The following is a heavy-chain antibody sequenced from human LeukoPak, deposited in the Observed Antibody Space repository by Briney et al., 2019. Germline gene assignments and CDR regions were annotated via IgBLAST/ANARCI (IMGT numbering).Heavy chain of an antibody. V-gene: IGHV4-4*09. CDR2: TSTSGST. J-gene: IGHJ4*02. D-gene: IGHD3-22*01. CDR1: AASISNYY. CDR3: ASPRSGYRYTFDY. Sequence: SETLSLTCAVSAASISNYYWSWIRQAPGKGLEWIGYTSTSGSTNYNPSLKSRVSISLDTSKNRFSLNLNFVTAADTAVYYCASPRSGYRYTFDYWGQGALVTVSS.